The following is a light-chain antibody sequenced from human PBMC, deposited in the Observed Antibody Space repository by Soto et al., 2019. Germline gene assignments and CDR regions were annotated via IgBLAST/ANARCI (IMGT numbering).Light chain of an antibody. V-gene: IGLV2-14*01. J-gene: IGLJ1*01. CDR1: SSDVGGYNY. Sequence: QSALTQPASVSGSPGQSITISCTGTSSDVGGYNYVSWYQQHPGKAPKLMIYAVSNRPSGVSTRFSGSKSGNTASLTISGLQAEDEADYHCSSYTTSSTLLYVFGPGTKVTVL. CDR2: AVS. CDR3: SSYTTSSTLLYV.